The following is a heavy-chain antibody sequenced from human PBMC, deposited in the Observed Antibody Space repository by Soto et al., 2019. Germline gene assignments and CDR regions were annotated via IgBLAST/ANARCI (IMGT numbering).Heavy chain of an antibody. V-gene: IGHV1-69*13. Sequence: GASVKVSCKAPGGTFSNYPFTWVRQAPGQGLEWMGSVIPIFGATNYAKNFQGRVTITADESASTAFMELGSLTSADTALYYCARPRTVATTKGYDYWGQGTLVTVSS. CDR3: ARPRTVATTKGYDY. CDR2: VIPIFGAT. D-gene: IGHD1-1*01. J-gene: IGHJ4*02. CDR1: GGTFSNYP.